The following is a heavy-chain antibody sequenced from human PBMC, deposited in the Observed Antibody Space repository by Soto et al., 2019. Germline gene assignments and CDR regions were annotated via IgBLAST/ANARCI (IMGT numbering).Heavy chain of an antibody. V-gene: IGHV3-30*18. CDR1: GFTFISYG. D-gene: IGHD3-3*01. Sequence: GGSLRLSCAASGFTFISYGMHWVRQAPGKGLEWVAVISYDGSNKYYADSVKGRFTISRDNSKNTLYLKMNSLRAEDTAVYYCAKDSHYDFWSGYQTKPAGCFDYWGQGTLVTVSS. CDR2: ISYDGSNK. J-gene: IGHJ4*02. CDR3: AKDSHYDFWSGYQTKPAGCFDY.